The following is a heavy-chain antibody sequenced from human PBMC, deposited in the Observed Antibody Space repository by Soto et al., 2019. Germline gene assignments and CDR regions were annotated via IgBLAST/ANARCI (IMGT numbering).Heavy chain of an antibody. Sequence: GGSLRLSCAASGFTFSSYGMHWVRQAPGKGLEWVAVISYDGSNKYYADSVKGRFTISRDNSKNTLYLQMNSLRAEDTAVYYCAKGPYYYDSSGYHAFDIWGQGTMVTVSS. D-gene: IGHD3-22*01. CDR1: GFTFSSYG. V-gene: IGHV3-30*18. CDR3: AKGPYYYDSSGYHAFDI. J-gene: IGHJ3*02. CDR2: ISYDGSNK.